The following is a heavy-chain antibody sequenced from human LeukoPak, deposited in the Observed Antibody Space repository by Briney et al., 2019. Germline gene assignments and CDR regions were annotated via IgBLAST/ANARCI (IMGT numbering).Heavy chain of an antibody. Sequence: SETLSLTCSVSGASISSGSNYWGWIRQPPGKGLEWIGYIYYSGSTNYNPSLKSRVTISVDTSKNQFSLKLSSVTAADTAVYYCARAIAGDPFDYWGQGTLVTVSS. J-gene: IGHJ4*02. CDR1: GASISSGSNY. V-gene: IGHV4-61*01. CDR2: IYYSGST. D-gene: IGHD3-16*01. CDR3: ARAIAGDPFDY.